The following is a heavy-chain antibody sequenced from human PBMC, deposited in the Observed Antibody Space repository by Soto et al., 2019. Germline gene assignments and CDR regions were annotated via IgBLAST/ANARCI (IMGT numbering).Heavy chain of an antibody. CDR2: TYYRSKWYN. Sequence: SQTLSLTCAISGDSVSSNSAAWNWIRQSPSRGLEWLGRTYYRSKWYNDYAVSVKSRITINPDTSKNQFSLKLSSVTAADTAVYYCAGLWFGEQINWGQGTLVTVSS. CDR3: AGLWFGEQIN. V-gene: IGHV6-1*01. J-gene: IGHJ4*02. D-gene: IGHD3-10*01. CDR1: GDSVSSNSAA.